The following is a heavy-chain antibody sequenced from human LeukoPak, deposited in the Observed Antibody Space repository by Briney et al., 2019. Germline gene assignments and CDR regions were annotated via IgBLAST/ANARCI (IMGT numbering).Heavy chain of an antibody. CDR3: ARGGDPVDY. V-gene: IGHV3-21*06. J-gene: IGHJ4*02. Sequence: GGSLRLSCAASGFTFSSYSMNWVRQAPGKGLDWVSGTSASSSYIFYADSVKGRFTISRDNAKNSVDLQMNSLRVEDSAVYYCARGGDPVDYGGQGTLVTVSS. D-gene: IGHD3-16*01. CDR1: GFTFSSYS. CDR2: TSASSSYI.